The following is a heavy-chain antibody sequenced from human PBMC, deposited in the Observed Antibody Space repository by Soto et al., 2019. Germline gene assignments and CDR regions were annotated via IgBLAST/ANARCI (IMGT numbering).Heavy chain of an antibody. V-gene: IGHV5-51*01. J-gene: IGHJ6*02. CDR1: GYSFTSYW. D-gene: IGHD6-13*01. CDR2: IYPGDSDT. Sequence: GESLKISCKGSGYSFTSYWIGWVRQMPGKGLEWMGIIYPGDSDTRYSPSFQGQVTISADKSISTAYLQWSSLKASDTAMYYCARHVGKAEAVNPVWYSYSGIDVWGQGTTVTVS. CDR3: ARHVGKAEAVNPVWYSYSGIDV.